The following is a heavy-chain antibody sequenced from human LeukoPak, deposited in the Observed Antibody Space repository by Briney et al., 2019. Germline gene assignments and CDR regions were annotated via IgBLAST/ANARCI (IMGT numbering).Heavy chain of an antibody. J-gene: IGHJ4*02. V-gene: IGHV3-30*02. CDR2: IGSDDSNK. CDR3: AKDSQWGKVGTKGGYFDY. CDR1: GFTFSTYG. Sequence: GGSLRLSCVASGFTFSTYGMHWVRQAPGKGLEGVAKIGSDDSNKHYADSVKGRFTISRDNSKNTLYLQMNSLRAEDTAVYYCAKDSQWGKVGTKGGYFDYWGQRTLVTVSS. D-gene: IGHD1-26*01.